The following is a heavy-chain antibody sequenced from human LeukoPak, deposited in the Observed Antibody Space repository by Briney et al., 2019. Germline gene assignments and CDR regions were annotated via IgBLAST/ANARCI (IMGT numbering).Heavy chain of an antibody. CDR1: GFSFSDYY. CDR2: INSRGDAT. CDR3: ARDIADYYGSGIPIPHDYYGMDV. V-gene: IGHV3-11*01. D-gene: IGHD3-10*01. Sequence: GGSLRLSCAASGFSFSDYYMSWIRQAPGKGLEWISYINSRGDATSFADSVRGRFTISRDNVRNSLYLQMNSLRAEDTAVYYCARDIADYYGSGIPIPHDYYGMDVWGQGTTVTVSS. J-gene: IGHJ6*02.